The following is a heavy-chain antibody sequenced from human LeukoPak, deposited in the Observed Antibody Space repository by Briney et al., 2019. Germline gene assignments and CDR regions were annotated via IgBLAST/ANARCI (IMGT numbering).Heavy chain of an antibody. CDR1: GGTFSSYA. Sequence: SVKVSCKASGGTFSSYAISWVRQAPGQGLEWMGGIIPIFGTANYAQKFQGRVTITADESTSTAYMELSSLRSEDTAVYYCATYKGYCSSTSCRRYGMDVWGQGTTVTVSS. CDR2: IIPIFGTA. J-gene: IGHJ6*02. CDR3: ATYKGYCSSTSCRRYGMDV. D-gene: IGHD2-2*01. V-gene: IGHV1-69*01.